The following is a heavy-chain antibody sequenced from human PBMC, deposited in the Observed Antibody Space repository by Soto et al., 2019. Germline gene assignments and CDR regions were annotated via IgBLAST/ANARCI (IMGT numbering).Heavy chain of an antibody. CDR2: ISGSDGST. J-gene: IGHJ5*02. CDR3: AKDRIVVVPAAISGWFDP. V-gene: IGHV3-23*01. CDR1: GFTFSSYA. D-gene: IGHD2-2*02. Sequence: QHGGSLRLSCAASGFTFSSYAMSWVRQAPGKGLEWVSAISGSDGSTYYADSVKGRFTISRDNSKNTLYLQMNSLRAEDTAVYYCAKDRIVVVPAAISGWFDPWGQGTLVTVSS.